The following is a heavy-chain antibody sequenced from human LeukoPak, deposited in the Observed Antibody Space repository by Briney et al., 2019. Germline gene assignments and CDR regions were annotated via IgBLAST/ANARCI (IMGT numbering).Heavy chain of an antibody. V-gene: IGHV4-4*02. Sequence: SETLSLTCAVSGGSITSGNWWSRVRQPPGKELDWIGEINHSGTTNYNPSLKSRVTILVDKSRNQFSLKLSSVTAADTAVYYCAKAGVGAMWAAFEIWGQGTMVTVSS. CDR3: AKAGVGAMWAAFEI. CDR2: INHSGTT. D-gene: IGHD1-26*01. CDR1: GGSITSGNW. J-gene: IGHJ3*02.